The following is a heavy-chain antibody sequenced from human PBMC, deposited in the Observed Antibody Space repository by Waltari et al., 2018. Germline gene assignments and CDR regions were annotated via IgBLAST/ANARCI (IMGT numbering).Heavy chain of an antibody. CDR3: ARKGGRGYTYGPFYFDS. V-gene: IGHV3-74*01. CDR2: INGDGYGI. J-gene: IGHJ4*02. D-gene: IGHD5-18*01. Sequence: EVQLLEAGGDLVQPGGSLRLSCAASGFTFSDSWMHWVRQAPGKGLVWVARINGDGYGITYSDSVQGRFTISRDNTKNTVYLQLNSLRADDTAVYYCARKGGRGYTYGPFYFDSWGRGTLVTVSS. CDR1: GFTFSDSW.